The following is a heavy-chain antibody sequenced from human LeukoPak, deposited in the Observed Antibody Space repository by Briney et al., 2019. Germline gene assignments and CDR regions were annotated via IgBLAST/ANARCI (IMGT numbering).Heavy chain of an antibody. V-gene: IGHV3-23*01. CDR3: AKDRGIFSDY. J-gene: IGHJ4*02. Sequence: PGGSLRPSCVVSGFTSSSYSMSWVRQAPGKGLEWVSAISGSGDSTYYADSVKGRFTISRDKSKNTLYLQMNSLRVEDTAVYYCAKDRGIFSDYWGQGTLVTVSS. D-gene: IGHD3-3*01. CDR2: ISGSGDST. CDR1: GFTSSSYS.